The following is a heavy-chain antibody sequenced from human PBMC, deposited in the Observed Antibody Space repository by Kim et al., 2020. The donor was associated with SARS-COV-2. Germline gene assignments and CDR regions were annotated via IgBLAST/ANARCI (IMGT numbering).Heavy chain of an antibody. Sequence: TGTPMYAQGFAGRFVFSLDTSVSTAYLQVSSLQADDTAVYYCAREVISPDYWGQGTLVTVSS. CDR2: TGTP. D-gene: IGHD3-10*01. CDR3: AREVISPDY. J-gene: IGHJ4*02. V-gene: IGHV7-4-1*02.